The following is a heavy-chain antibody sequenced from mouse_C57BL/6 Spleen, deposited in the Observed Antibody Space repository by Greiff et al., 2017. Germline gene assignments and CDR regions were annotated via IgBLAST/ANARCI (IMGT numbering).Heavy chain of an antibody. V-gene: IGHV1-69*01. CDR2: IDPSDRYT. J-gene: IGHJ4*01. D-gene: IGHD1-1*01. CDR1: GYTFTSYW. Sequence: VQLQQPGAELVMPGASVKLSCKASGYTFTSYWMHWVKQRPGQGLEWIGGIDPSDRYTEYTPKFQGKSTLTVDTSSSTAYMQLSSLTSADSAVYYGARGITTVVSALDYWGQGTTLTVSS. CDR3: ARGITTVVSALDY.